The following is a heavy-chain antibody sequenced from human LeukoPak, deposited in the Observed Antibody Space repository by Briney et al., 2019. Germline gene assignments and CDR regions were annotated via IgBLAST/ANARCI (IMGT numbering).Heavy chain of an antibody. Sequence: GGSLRLSCAASGFSFSSFAMTWVRQAPGKGLEWVSSITGGHYATYNTDSVKGRFTISSDNAKNTLYLQMNSLRADDTAIYYCTKDPNGDYIGAFDPWGQGTLVTVSS. CDR3: TKDPNGDYIGAFDP. V-gene: IGHV3-23*01. J-gene: IGHJ5*02. D-gene: IGHD4-17*01. CDR1: GFSFSSFA. CDR2: ITGGHYAT.